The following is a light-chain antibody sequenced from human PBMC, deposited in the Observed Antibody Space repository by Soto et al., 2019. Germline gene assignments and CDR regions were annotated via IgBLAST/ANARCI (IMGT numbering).Light chain of an antibody. V-gene: IGKV3-11*01. CDR2: DAS. CDR1: QTVRNF. CDR3: QQRYNWPPIT. Sequence: EVLLSLSPATLSLCPGEISTLSWGSSQTVRNFVLWFQQKPGQAPRLLIHDASNRAAGVPARFSGSGSGTDFTLTISSLEPEDFAVYYCQQRYNWPPITFGQGTRLEI. J-gene: IGKJ5*01.